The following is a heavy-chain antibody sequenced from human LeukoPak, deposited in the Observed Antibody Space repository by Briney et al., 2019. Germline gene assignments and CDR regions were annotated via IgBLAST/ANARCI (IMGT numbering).Heavy chain of an antibody. J-gene: IGHJ6*03. D-gene: IGHD6-13*01. CDR3: ARGRVAAADHPPDPYYMDV. Sequence: SETLSLTCTVSGGSISSGSYYWSWIRQPAGKGLEWIGRIYTSGSTNYNPSLKSRVTISVDTSKNQFSLKLSSVTAADTAVYYCARGRVAAADHPPDPYYMDVWGKGTTVTVSS. V-gene: IGHV4-61*02. CDR1: GGSISSGSYY. CDR2: IYTSGST.